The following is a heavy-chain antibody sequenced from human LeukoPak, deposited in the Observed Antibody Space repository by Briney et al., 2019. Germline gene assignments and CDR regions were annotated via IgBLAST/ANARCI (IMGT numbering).Heavy chain of an antibody. D-gene: IGHD3-3*01. J-gene: IGHJ6*03. CDR2: ISSRANTI. Sequence: PGGSLRLSCETSGFTFSDYYMTWIRQAPGKGLEWLSYISSRANTIYYADSVKGRFTISRENAKNSLYLQMNSLRAEDTAVYYCARSHHDFWSGKYYYYYMDIWGNGTTVTVSS. V-gene: IGHV3-11*04. CDR1: GFTFSDYY. CDR3: ARSHHDFWSGKYYYYYMDI.